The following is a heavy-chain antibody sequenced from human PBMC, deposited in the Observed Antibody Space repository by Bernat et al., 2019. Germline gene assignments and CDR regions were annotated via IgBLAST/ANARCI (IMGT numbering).Heavy chain of an antibody. CDR3: ASWDRSSGYYRFDS. D-gene: IGHD3-22*01. V-gene: IGHV4-39*01. CDR1: GGSISSSSYY. J-gene: IGHJ4*02. CDR2: MYYSGDT. Sequence: QLQLQESGPGLVKPSETLSLTCTVSGGSISSSSYYWGWIRQPPGKGLEWIGTMYYSGDTNYDPSLKSRVTISVGTSKNQFSLKLSSVTAADTAVYYCASWDRSSGYYRFDSWGQGTLVTVSS.